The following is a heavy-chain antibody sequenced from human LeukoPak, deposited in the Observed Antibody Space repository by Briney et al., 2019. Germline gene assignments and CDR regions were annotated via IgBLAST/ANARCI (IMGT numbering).Heavy chain of an antibody. V-gene: IGHV1-18*01. CDR2: ISAYNGNT. J-gene: IGHJ6*03. CDR1: GYTFTSYG. CDR3: ARGHYYDSSGSHYYYYMDV. Sequence: GASVKVSCKASGYTFTSYGISWVRQAPGQGLEWMGWISAYNGNTNYARKLQGRVTMTTDTSTSTAYMELRSLRSDDTAVYYCARGHYYDSSGSHYYYYMDVWGKGTTVTVSS. D-gene: IGHD3-22*01.